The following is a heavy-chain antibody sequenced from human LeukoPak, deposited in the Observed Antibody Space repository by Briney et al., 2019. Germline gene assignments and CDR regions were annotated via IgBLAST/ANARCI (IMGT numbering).Heavy chain of an antibody. Sequence: PGGSLRLSCAASGFTFSSYSMNWVRQAPGKGLEWVANIKQDGSEKYYVDSVKGRFTISRDNAKNSLYLQMNSLRAEDTALYYCARDRHPFGGSYYRDFWGQGTLVTVSS. CDR1: GFTFSSYS. CDR2: IKQDGSEK. J-gene: IGHJ4*02. D-gene: IGHD3-16*01. V-gene: IGHV3-7*04. CDR3: ARDRHPFGGSYYRDF.